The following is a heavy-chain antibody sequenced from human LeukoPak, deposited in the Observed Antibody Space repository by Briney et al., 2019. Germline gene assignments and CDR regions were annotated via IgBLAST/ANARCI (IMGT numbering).Heavy chain of an antibody. CDR3: ARGRGWYDY. D-gene: IGHD6-19*01. V-gene: IGHV4-30-2*01. CDR2: IYHSGST. Sequence: PSETLSLTCAVSGGSISSGGYSWTWIRQRPGRGLEWIGYIYHSGSTYYNPSLKSRVTISVDTSKNQFSLKLSSVTAADTAVYYCARGRGWYDYWGQGTLVTVSS. J-gene: IGHJ4*02. CDR1: GGSISSGGYS.